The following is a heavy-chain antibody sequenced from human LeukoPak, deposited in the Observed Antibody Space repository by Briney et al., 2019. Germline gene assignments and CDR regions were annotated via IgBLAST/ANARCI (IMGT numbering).Heavy chain of an antibody. V-gene: IGHV3-21*01. Sequence: GGSLRLSCAASGFSFNTYSMTWVRQAPGKGLEWVSIISRTSESTFYADSVKGRFTISRDNAQNSLYLQMNGLRADDTATYYCARERRAWGEDFWGQGTLVTVSS. J-gene: IGHJ4*02. CDR3: ARERRAWGEDF. CDR1: GFSFNTYS. CDR2: ISRTSEST. D-gene: IGHD3-16*01.